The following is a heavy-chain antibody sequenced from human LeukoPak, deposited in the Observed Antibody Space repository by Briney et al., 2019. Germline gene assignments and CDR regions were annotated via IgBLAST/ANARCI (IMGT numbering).Heavy chain of an antibody. CDR1: GFTFSSYW. CDR2: INSDGSST. Sequence: GGSLRLSCAASGFTFSSYWMHWVRQAPGKGLVWVSRINSDGSSTSYADPVKGRFTISRDNAKNTLYLQMNSLRAEDTAVYYCARDLRLWFGESPFDYWGQGTLVTVSS. V-gene: IGHV3-74*01. J-gene: IGHJ4*02. CDR3: ARDLRLWFGESPFDY. D-gene: IGHD3-10*01.